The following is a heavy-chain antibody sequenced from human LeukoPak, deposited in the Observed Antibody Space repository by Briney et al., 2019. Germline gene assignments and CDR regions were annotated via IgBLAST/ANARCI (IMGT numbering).Heavy chain of an antibody. V-gene: IGHV1-18*01. CDR2: ISAYNGNT. D-gene: IGHD3-22*01. CDR1: GYTFTSYG. CDR3: ARAYYDSSGYYYVVSWFDP. Sequence: ASVKVSCKASGYTFTSYGISWVRQAPGQGLEWMGWISAYNGNTNYAQKLQGRVTMTTDTSTSTAYMELRSLRSDDTAAYYCARAYYDSSGYYYVVSWFDPWGQGTLVTVSS. J-gene: IGHJ5*02.